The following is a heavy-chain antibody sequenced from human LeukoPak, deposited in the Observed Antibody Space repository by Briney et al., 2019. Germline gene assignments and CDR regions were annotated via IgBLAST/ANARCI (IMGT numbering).Heavy chain of an antibody. V-gene: IGHV4-4*07. CDR1: GASIRSYF. Sequence: PSETLSLTCTVSGASIRSYFWSWIRRPAGEGLEWIGHIYTRGSTNYNPSLQSRVTLSVDTSKNHFSLRLSSVTAADTAVYYCARSWVVPAAKGYYYYGMDVWGQGTTVTVSS. CDR2: IYTRGST. D-gene: IGHD2-2*01. J-gene: IGHJ6*02. CDR3: ARSWVVPAAKGYYYYGMDV.